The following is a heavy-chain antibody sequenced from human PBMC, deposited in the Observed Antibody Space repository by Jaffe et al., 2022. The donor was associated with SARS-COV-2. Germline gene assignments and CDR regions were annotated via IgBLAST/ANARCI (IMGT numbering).Heavy chain of an antibody. V-gene: IGHV3-23*01. CDR2: INDSEDFP. J-gene: IGHJ4*02. CDR1: GFIFSTYG. Sequence: DVQLLESGGGLVQPGGSRRLSCAASGFIFSTYGTSWVRQAPGKGLEWVSTINDSEDFPFYANSVKGRFTISRDSSKNTVYLQMNGLRVEDTAIYYCVRRSSLIGECSGGSWCWGTFDYWGQGTLVTVSS. CDR3: VRRSSLIGECSGGSWCWGTFDY. D-gene: IGHD2-15*01.